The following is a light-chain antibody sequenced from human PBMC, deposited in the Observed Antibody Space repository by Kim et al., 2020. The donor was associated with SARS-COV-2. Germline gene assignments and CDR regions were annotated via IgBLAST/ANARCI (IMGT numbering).Light chain of an antibody. J-gene: IGLJ3*02. CDR3: NSRDSSGNRWV. V-gene: IGLV3-19*01. CDR1: SLRSYY. Sequence: LGQTGRITCQGDSLRSYYASWYQQKPGQAPVLVIYGKNNRPSGIPDRFSGASAGNTASLTITGAQAEDEADYYCNSRDSSGNRWVFGGGTKLTVL. CDR2: GKN.